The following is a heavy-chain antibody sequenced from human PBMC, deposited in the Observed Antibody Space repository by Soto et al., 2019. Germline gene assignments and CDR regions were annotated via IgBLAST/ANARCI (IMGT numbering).Heavy chain of an antibody. Sequence: ASVKVSCKSSGYILSDYCIHWVRRAPGQGLEWLGWMKPDDGGPNYAQNFQGRVIMTRDTSTDTDYMELTRLTSDDTAVYFCVRDLRRQWRRLDPESYTGMDVWGQGTTVTVSS. J-gene: IGHJ6*02. CDR2: MKPDDGGP. CDR3: VRDLRRQWRRLDPESYTGMDV. V-gene: IGHV1-2*02. D-gene: IGHD5-12*01. CDR1: GYILSDYC.